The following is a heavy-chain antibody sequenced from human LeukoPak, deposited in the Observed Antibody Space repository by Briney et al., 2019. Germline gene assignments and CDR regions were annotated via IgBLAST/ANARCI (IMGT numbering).Heavy chain of an antibody. CDR1: GFTFSNAW. V-gene: IGHV3-30*18. J-gene: IGHJ4*02. CDR3: AKEIAVAGIG. CDR2: ISYDGSNK. D-gene: IGHD6-19*01. Sequence: GGSLRLSCAASGFTFSNAWMSWVRQAPGKGLEWVAVISYDGSNKFYADSVKGRFTISRDNSKNTLYLQMNSLRAEDTAVYYCAKEIAVAGIGWGQGTLVTVSS.